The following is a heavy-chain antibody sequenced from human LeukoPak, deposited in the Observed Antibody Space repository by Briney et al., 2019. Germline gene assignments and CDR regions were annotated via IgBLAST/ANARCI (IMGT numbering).Heavy chain of an antibody. CDR1: GFTFSSYE. V-gene: IGHV3-48*03. CDR3: ARTGGSYPYYFEY. CDR2: ISSSGSTI. D-gene: IGHD1-26*01. Sequence: QPGGSLRLSCAASGFTFSSYEMNWVRQAPGKGLEWVSYISSSGSTIYYADSVKGRFTLSRDNAKNSLYLQMNSLRAEDTAVYYCARTGGSYPYYFEYWGQGTLVTVSS. J-gene: IGHJ4*02.